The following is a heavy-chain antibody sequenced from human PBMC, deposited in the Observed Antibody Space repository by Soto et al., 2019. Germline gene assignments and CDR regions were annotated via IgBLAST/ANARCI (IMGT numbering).Heavy chain of an antibody. CDR2: INAGNGNT. J-gene: IGHJ4*02. D-gene: IGHD6-19*01. CDR3: AGEPTWLVPRGGFDY. V-gene: IGHV1-3*01. CDR1: GYTFTSYA. Sequence: ASVKVSCKASGYTFTSYAMHWVRQAPGQRLEWMGWINAGNGNTKYSQKFQGRVTITRDTSASTAYMELSSLRSEDTAVYYCAGEPTWLVPRGGFDYWGQGTLVTVSS.